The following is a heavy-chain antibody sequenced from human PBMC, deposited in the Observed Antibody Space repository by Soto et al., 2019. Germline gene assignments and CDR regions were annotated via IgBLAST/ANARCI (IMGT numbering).Heavy chain of an antibody. V-gene: IGHV4-34*01. CDR1: GGSFSGYY. Sequence: PSETLSLTCAVYGGSFSGYYWSWIRQPPGKGLEWIGEINHSGSTNYNPSLKSRVTISVDTSKNQFSLKLSSVTAADTAVYYCARGRRTTVTTGYYYYMDVWGKGTTVTVSS. CDR2: INHSGST. CDR3: ARGRRTTVTTGYYYYMDV. J-gene: IGHJ6*03. D-gene: IGHD4-4*01.